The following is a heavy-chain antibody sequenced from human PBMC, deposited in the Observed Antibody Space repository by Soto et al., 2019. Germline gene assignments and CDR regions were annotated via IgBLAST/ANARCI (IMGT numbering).Heavy chain of an antibody. Sequence: QVQLVQSGAEVKKPGSSVKVSCKASGGTFSSYTISWVRQAPGQGLECMGRIIPILGIANYAQKFQGRVTITADKSTSTAYMELSSLRSEDTAVYYCARGNPYYGSGSYLDTDYWGQGTLVTVSS. CDR3: ARGNPYYGSGSYLDTDY. J-gene: IGHJ4*02. CDR2: IIPILGIA. V-gene: IGHV1-69*02. CDR1: GGTFSSYT. D-gene: IGHD3-10*01.